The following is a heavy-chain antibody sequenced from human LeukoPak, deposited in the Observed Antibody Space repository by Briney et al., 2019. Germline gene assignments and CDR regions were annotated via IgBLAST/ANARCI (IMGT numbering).Heavy chain of an antibody. Sequence: PSETLSLTCAVYGGSFSGYYWSWIRQPPGKGLEWIGEINHSGSTNYNPSLKSRVTISVDTSKNQFSLKLSSVTAADTAVYYCARGVGYYYDSSGYHQRQFDYWGQGTLVTVSS. V-gene: IGHV4-34*01. CDR1: GGSFSGYY. J-gene: IGHJ4*02. D-gene: IGHD3-22*01. CDR2: INHSGST. CDR3: ARGVGYYYDSSGYHQRQFDY.